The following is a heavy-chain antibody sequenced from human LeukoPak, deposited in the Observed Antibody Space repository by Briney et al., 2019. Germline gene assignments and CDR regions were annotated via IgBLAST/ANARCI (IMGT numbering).Heavy chain of an antibody. J-gene: IGHJ4*02. CDR2: IYHSGST. D-gene: IGHD6-13*01. Sequence: SETLSLTCTVSGGSISSGGYYWSWIRQPPGKGLEWIVYIYHSGSTYYNPSLKSRVTISVDRSKNQFSLKLSSVTAADTAVYYCARGRQGYSSSWYFDYWGQGTLVTVSS. V-gene: IGHV4-30-2*01. CDR1: GGSISSGGYY. CDR3: ARGRQGYSSSWYFDY.